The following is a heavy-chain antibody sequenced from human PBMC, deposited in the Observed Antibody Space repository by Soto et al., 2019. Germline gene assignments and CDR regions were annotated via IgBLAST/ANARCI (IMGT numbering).Heavy chain of an antibody. J-gene: IGHJ3*02. CDR2: ISSSSSTI. Sequence: GGSLRLSCAASGFTFSSYSMNWVRQAPGKGLEWVSYISSSSSTIYYADSVKGRFTISRDNAKNSLYLQMNSPRDEDTAVYYCAGDSSGWYDPPDAFDIWGQGTMVTVSS. D-gene: IGHD6-19*01. CDR1: GFTFSSYS. CDR3: AGDSSGWYDPPDAFDI. V-gene: IGHV3-48*02.